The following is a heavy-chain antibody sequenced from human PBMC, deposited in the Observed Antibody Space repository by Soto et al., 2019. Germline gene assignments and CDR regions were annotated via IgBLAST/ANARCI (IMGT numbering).Heavy chain of an antibody. Sequence: SETLSLTCAVYGGSFSGYYWSWIRQPPGKGLEWIGEINPSGSTTYSPSLKSRVTISIDTSKNQFSLKLSSVTAADTAVYYCVREGIFCFSTNCYGGFFELWGRGTPVTVSS. D-gene: IGHD2-2*01. V-gene: IGHV4-34*01. CDR2: INPSGST. CDR3: VREGIFCFSTNCYGGFFEL. J-gene: IGHJ2*01. CDR1: GGSFSGYY.